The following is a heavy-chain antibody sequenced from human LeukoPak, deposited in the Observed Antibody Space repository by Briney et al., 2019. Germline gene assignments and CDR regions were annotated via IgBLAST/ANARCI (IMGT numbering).Heavy chain of an antibody. D-gene: IGHD4-23*01. CDR2: IXXRGST. Sequence: IXXRGSTNYNPSLKSRVTISVDTSKNQFSLKLSSVTAADTAVYYCARQTTVVTPSYYYYGMDVWGQGTTVTVSS. V-gene: IGHV4-59*08. J-gene: IGHJ6*02. CDR3: ARQTTVVTPSYYYYGMDV.